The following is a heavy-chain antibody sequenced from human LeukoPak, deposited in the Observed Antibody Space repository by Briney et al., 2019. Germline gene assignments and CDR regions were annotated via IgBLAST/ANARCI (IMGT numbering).Heavy chain of an antibody. CDR1: GFTFSSYS. D-gene: IGHD3-3*01. CDR3: AKADKTAYYDFWSGQSEFDY. J-gene: IGHJ4*02. CDR2: ITSSSSYI. Sequence: GGSLRLSCAASGFTFSSYSMNWVRQAPGKGLEWVSSITSSSSYIYYADSVKGRFTISRDNSKNTLYLQMNSLRAEDTAVYYCAKADKTAYYDFWSGQSEFDYWGQGTLVTVSS. V-gene: IGHV3-21*04.